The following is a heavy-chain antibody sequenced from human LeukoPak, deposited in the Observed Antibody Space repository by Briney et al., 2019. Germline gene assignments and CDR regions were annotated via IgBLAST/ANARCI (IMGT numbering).Heavy chain of an antibody. CDR2: IYYSGST. J-gene: IGHJ4*02. D-gene: IGHD3-16*01. Sequence: PSETLSLTCTVSGGSISSYYWSWIRQPPGKGLEWIGYIYYSGSTNHNPSLKSRVTISVDTSKNQFSLKLSSVTAADTAVYYCARRRGGSGYFDYWGQGTLVTVSS. CDR1: GGSISSYY. CDR3: ARRRGGSGYFDY. V-gene: IGHV4-59*08.